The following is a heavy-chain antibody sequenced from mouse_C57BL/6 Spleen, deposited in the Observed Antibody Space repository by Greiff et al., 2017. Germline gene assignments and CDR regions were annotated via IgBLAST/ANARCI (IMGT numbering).Heavy chain of an antibody. CDR3: ARHYYGSSDYFDY. CDR2: ISSGGSYT. D-gene: IGHD1-1*01. V-gene: IGHV5-6*01. Sequence: EVKLMESGGDLVKPGGSLKLSCAASGFTFSSYGMSWVRQTPDKRLEWVATISSGGSYTYYPDSVKGRFTISRYNAKNTLYLQMSSLKAENTAMYYCARHYYGSSDYFDYWGQGTTLTVSS. J-gene: IGHJ2*01. CDR1: GFTFSSYG.